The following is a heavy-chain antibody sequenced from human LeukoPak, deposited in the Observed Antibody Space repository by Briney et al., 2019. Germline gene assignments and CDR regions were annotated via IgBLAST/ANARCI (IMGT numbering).Heavy chain of an antibody. CDR1: GGSISSGGYS. V-gene: IGHV4-61*08. CDR3: ARYTYYDFWSGYSSPHYYYGMDV. Sequence: PSETLSLTCAVSGGSISSGGYSWSWIRQPPGKGLEWIGYIYYSGSTNYNPSLKSRVTISVDTSKNQFSLKLSSVTAADTAVYYCARYTYYDFWSGYSSPHYYYGMDVWGQGTTVTVSS. CDR2: IYYSGST. J-gene: IGHJ6*02. D-gene: IGHD3-3*01.